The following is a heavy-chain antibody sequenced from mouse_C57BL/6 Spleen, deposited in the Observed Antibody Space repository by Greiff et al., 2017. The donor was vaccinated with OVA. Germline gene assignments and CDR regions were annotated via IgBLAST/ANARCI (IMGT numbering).Heavy chain of an antibody. CDR3: AREGNDYDGYYLDY. D-gene: IGHD2-4*01. CDR2: IYPGSGST. CDR1: GYTFTSYW. J-gene: IGHJ2*01. V-gene: IGHV1-55*01. Sequence: QVQLQQPGAELVKPGASVKMSCKASGYTFTSYWITWVKQRPGQGLEWIGDIYPGSGSTNYNEKFKSKATLTVDTSSSTAYMQLSSLTSEDSAVYYCAREGNDYDGYYLDYWGQGTTLTVSS.